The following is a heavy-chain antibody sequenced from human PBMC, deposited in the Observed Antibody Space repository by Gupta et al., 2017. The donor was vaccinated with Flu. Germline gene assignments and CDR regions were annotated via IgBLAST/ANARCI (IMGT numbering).Heavy chain of an antibody. CDR2: INHRGGT. J-gene: IGHJ4*02. Sequence: QVQLEQWGAGLLKPSETLSLTCAVYGGSFSDYNWGWIRQPPGKGLEWIGEINHRGGTNYNPSLKSRVTMSIDTSNNWFSLKLNSLTAADTAVYYCARGRLSYYFGSGSHDYWGQGTLVTVSS. D-gene: IGHD3-10*01. CDR3: ARGRLSYYFGSGSHDY. V-gene: IGHV4-34*02. CDR1: GGSFSDYN.